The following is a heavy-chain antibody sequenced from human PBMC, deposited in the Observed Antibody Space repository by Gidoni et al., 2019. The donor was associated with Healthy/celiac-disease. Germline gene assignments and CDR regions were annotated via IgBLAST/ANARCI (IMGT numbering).Heavy chain of an antibody. Sequence: EVQLLESGGGLVQPGGSLRLSCAASGFTFSSYAMSWVRQAPGKRPPWVSAISGSGGCTYYADSVKGRFTISRDNSKNTLYLQMNSLRAEDTAVYYCAKPSVPQLVGVKAHNWFDPWGQGTLVTVSS. D-gene: IGHD6-6*01. CDR2: ISGSGGCT. CDR3: AKPSVPQLVGVKAHNWFDP. CDR1: GFTFSSYA. V-gene: IGHV3-23*01. J-gene: IGHJ5*02.